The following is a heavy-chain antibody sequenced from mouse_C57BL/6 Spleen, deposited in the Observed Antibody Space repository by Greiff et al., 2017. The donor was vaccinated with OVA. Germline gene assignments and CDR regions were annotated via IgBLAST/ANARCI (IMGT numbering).Heavy chain of an antibody. V-gene: IGHV1-52*01. Sequence: QVQLQQPGAELVRPGSSVKLSCKASGYTFTSYWMPWVKQRPIQGLEWIGNIDPSDSETHYNQQFKDKATLTVDKSSSTAYMQLSSLTSEDSAVYYCARDSNFYYFGYWGQGTTLTVSS. CDR1: GYTFTSYW. D-gene: IGHD2-5*01. CDR2: IDPSDSET. J-gene: IGHJ2*01. CDR3: ARDSNFYYFGY.